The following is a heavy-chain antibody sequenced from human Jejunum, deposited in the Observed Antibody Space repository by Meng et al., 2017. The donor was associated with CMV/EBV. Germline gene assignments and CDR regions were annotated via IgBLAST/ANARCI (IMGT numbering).Heavy chain of an antibody. Sequence: SGFSFSNFGMHWVRQAPGKGLGWVATIWYDGSEKNYADSVKGRFTISRDNSKNTLYLQMNSLRAEDTAMFYCAREERIPAAGTFDSWGQGTLVTVSS. CDR3: AREERIPAAGTFDS. CDR2: IWYDGSEK. CDR1: GFSFSNFG. J-gene: IGHJ4*02. V-gene: IGHV3-33*01. D-gene: IGHD6-25*01.